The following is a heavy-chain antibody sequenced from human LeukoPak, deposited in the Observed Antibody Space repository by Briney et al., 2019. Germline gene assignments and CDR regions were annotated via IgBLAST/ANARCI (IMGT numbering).Heavy chain of an antibody. CDR1: GFTFSNAW. CDR2: IKSKTDGGTT. V-gene: IGHV3-15*01. CDR3: AKDRYYAAYYFDY. Sequence: PGGSLRLSCAASGFTFSNAWMSWVRQAPGKGLEWVGRIKSKTDGGTTDYAAPVKGRFTISRDNSKNTLYLQMNSLRAEDTAVYYCAKDRYYAAYYFDYWGQGTLVTVSS. D-gene: IGHD3-10*01. J-gene: IGHJ4*02.